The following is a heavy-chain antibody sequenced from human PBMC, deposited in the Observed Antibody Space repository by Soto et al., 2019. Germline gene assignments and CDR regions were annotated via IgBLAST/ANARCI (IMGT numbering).Heavy chain of an antibody. CDR3: AKGRSYYYYYGVDV. CDR1: GFTFSSYW. CDR2: INSDGSRT. Sequence: GGSLRLSCAASGFTFSSYWMHWVRQAPGKGLVWVSRINSDGSRTYYADSVKGRFTISRDNSKSTLYLQMNSLRAEDTALYYCAKGRSYYYYYGVDVWGQGTTVTVSS. V-gene: IGHV3-74*01. J-gene: IGHJ6*02.